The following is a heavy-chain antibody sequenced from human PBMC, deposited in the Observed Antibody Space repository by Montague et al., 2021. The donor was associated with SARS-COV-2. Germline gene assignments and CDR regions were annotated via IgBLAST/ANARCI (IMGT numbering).Heavy chain of an antibody. Sequence: SETLSLTCAVYGGSLSGFYWTWIRQAPGKGLEWVGEITHGGSTSYSPALKSRLTISLDTSKHQFSLKLDSVTAADTATYYCARSHDYRGNDYFDSWGQGALVIVSS. V-gene: IGHV4-34*01. J-gene: IGHJ4*02. CDR1: GGSLSGFY. D-gene: IGHD4-23*01. CDR2: ITHGGST. CDR3: ARSHDYRGNDYFDS.